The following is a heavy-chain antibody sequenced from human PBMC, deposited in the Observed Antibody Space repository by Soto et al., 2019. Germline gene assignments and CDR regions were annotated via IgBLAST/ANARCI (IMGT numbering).Heavy chain of an antibody. Sequence: PSESLSLTCTVSGGSISSYYWNWIRQPPGKGLEWIGYIYYSGSTKYNPSLKSRVTISVDTSKNQFSLKLSAVTAADTSVYYGARDRLANWIDPWGQGTLVTVSS. CDR1: GGSISSYY. V-gene: IGHV4-59*01. D-gene: IGHD3-9*01. CDR3: ARDRLANWIDP. CDR2: IYYSGST. J-gene: IGHJ5*02.